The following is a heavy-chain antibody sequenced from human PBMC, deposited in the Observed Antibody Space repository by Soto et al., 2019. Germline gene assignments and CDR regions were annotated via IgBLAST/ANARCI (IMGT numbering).Heavy chain of an antibody. Sequence: QVQLVESGGGVVQPGRSLRLSCAASGFTFSSLGMHWVRQAPGKGLEWVAIISYDGSSKYYADSVKGRFTISRDNSKNTLDLQLNSLRTEDTAVHYCAKEIGDSNDYPLDYWGQGTLVTVSS. CDR1: GFTFSSLG. V-gene: IGHV3-30*18. CDR3: AKEIGDSNDYPLDY. D-gene: IGHD4-4*01. J-gene: IGHJ4*02. CDR2: ISYDGSSK.